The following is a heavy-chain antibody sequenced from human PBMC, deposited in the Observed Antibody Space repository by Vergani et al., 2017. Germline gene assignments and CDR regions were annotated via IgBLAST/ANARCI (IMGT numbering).Heavy chain of an antibody. J-gene: IGHJ6*03. V-gene: IGHV1-69*12. CDR1: GGTFSSYA. CDR2: IIPIFGTA. Sequence: QVQLVQSGAEVKKPGSSVKVSCKASGGTFSSYAISWVRQAPGQGLEWMGGIIPIFGTANYAQKFQGRVTITADESTSTAYMELSSLRSEDTAVYYCARTYCSSTSCDAFPGYYYYYYMDVWGKGTTVTVSS. D-gene: IGHD2-2*01. CDR3: ARTYCSSTSCDAFPGYYYYYYMDV.